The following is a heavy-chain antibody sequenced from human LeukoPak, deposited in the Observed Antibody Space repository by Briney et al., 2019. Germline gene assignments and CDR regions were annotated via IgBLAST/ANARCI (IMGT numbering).Heavy chain of an antibody. CDR1: GGSISSGGYY. J-gene: IGHJ5*02. CDR3: ASIRPYYDILTGYYMGFDP. V-gene: IGHV4-31*03. CDR2: IYYSGST. D-gene: IGHD3-9*01. Sequence: SQTLSLTCTVSGGSISSGGYYWSWIRQHPGKGLEWIGYIYYSGSTYYNPSLKSRVTISVDTSKNQFSLKLSSVTAADTAVYYCASIRPYYDILTGYYMGFDPWGQGTLVTVSS.